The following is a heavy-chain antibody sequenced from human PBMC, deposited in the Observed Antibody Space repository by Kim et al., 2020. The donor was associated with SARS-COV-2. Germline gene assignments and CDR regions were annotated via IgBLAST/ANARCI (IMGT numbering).Heavy chain of an antibody. D-gene: IGHD2-2*01. Sequence: SETLSLTCTVSGGSISSYYWSWIRQPPGKGLEWIGYIYYSGSTNYNPSLKSRVTISVDTSKNQFSLKLSSVTAADTAVYYCARVPEKGRYCSSTSCYSYYYYGMDVWGQGTTVTVSS. V-gene: IGHV4-59*13. J-gene: IGHJ6*02. CDR2: IYYSGST. CDR1: GGSISSYY. CDR3: ARVPEKGRYCSSTSCYSYYYYGMDV.